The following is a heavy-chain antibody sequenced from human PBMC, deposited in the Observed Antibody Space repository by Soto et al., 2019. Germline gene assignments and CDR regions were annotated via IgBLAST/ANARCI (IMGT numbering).Heavy chain of an antibody. CDR2: IYHSGST. V-gene: IGHV4-30-2*01. CDR1: GGSISSGGYS. Sequence: SETLSLTCAVSGGSISSGGYSWSWIRQPPGKGLEWIGYIYHSGSTYYNPSLKSRVTISVDRSKNQFSLKLSSVTAADTAVYYCARANVLRYFDSEYWGQGTLVTVSS. CDR3: ARANVLRYFDSEY. J-gene: IGHJ4*02. D-gene: IGHD3-9*01.